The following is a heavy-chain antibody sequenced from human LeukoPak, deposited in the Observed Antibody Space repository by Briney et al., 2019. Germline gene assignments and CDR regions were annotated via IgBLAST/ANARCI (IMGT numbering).Heavy chain of an antibody. D-gene: IGHD6-13*01. CDR3: AKSSSVFGSSWPNWFDP. Sequence: GGSLRLSCAASGFTFSSYAMHWVRQAPGKGLEWVAVISYDGSNKYYADSVKGRFTISRDNSKNTLYLQMNSLRAEDTAVYYCAKSSSVFGSSWPNWFDPWGQGTLVTVSS. J-gene: IGHJ5*02. CDR1: GFTFSSYA. CDR2: ISYDGSNK. V-gene: IGHV3-30-3*02.